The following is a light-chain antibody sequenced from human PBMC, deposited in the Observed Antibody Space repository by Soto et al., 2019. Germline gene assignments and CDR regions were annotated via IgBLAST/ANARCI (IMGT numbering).Light chain of an antibody. CDR2: GAS. CDR1: QSVRSDY. Sequence: EIVITQSPATLSVSPRERATLSCRASQSVRSDYLAWYQQKPGQAPRLHIYGASTRATGIPARFSGSGSGTDFTLTISRLEPEDSAVYYCQQDGSSPLTFGGGTKVDIK. V-gene: IGKV3-20*01. CDR3: QQDGSSPLT. J-gene: IGKJ4*01.